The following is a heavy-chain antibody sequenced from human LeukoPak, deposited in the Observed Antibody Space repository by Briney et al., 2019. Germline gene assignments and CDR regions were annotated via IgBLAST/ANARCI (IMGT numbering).Heavy chain of an antibody. Sequence: ASVKVSCKASGYTFTGYYMHWVRQAPGQGLEWMGWINPTSGGTNYAQKFQDRVTMTRDTSINTAYMELSRLTSDDTAVHYCARLVGLSTTASYWGQGTLVIVSS. CDR3: ARLVGLSTTASY. V-gene: IGHV1-2*02. CDR1: GYTFTGYY. CDR2: INPTSGGT. J-gene: IGHJ4*02. D-gene: IGHD5/OR15-5a*01.